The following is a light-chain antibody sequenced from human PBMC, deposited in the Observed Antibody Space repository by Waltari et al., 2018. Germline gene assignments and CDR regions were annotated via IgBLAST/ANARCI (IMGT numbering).Light chain of an antibody. J-gene: IGKJ2*01. V-gene: IGKV3-20*01. CDR1: ESVGSTY. CDR3: QQYYGSPGT. CDR2: GAS. Sequence: EIVLTQSPGTLSLSPGERATLSCRASESVGSTYISWYQHKSGQAPRLLIYGASSRAPGIPDRFSGGGFGTDFTLTISRLEPEDFALYYCQQYYGSPGTFGQGTKLEIK.